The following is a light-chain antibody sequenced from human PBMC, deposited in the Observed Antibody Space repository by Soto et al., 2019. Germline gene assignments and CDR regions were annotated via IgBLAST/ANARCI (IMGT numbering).Light chain of an antibody. CDR3: QHYNSYSEA. CDR1: QSVSQY. V-gene: IGKV3-20*01. Sequence: EIVLTQSPGTLSWSLGERATLSCRASQSVSQYLAWYQQKPGQAPRLLIYGASSRANGIPDRFSGSGSGTDFTLTINGLEPEDFAVYYCQHYNSYSEAFGQGTKVELK. CDR2: GAS. J-gene: IGKJ1*01.